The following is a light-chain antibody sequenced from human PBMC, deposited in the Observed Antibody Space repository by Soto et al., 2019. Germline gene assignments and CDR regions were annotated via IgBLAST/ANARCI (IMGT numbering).Light chain of an antibody. V-gene: IGLV2-14*01. CDR1: GSDVGNYKY. CDR2: EVS. CDR3: FSYTSSGTYV. J-gene: IGLJ1*01. Sequence: QAVLTQPSSASGSPGRTITISCAGPGSDVGNYKYVSWYQQHPGKAPKLMIYEVSNRPSGVSNRFSGSKSGNTASLTISGLQAEDETDYYCFSYTSSGTYVFGTGTKVTVL.